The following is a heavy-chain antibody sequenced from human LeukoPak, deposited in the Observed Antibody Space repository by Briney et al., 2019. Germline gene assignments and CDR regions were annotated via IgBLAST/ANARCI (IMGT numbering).Heavy chain of an antibody. CDR1: SXG. CDR3: AKDLSRYSGSYPQGPDY. CDR2: ISDXGSKK. D-gene: IGHD1-26*01. Sequence: SXGMRWVRQAPGKGREGVXXISDXGSKKYYADSVKGGFTIYRENSKNTVYMEMNRLRAGDRAVYYCAKDLSRYSGSYPQGPDYWGQGTLVTVSS. J-gene: IGHJ4*02. V-gene: IGHV3-30*02.